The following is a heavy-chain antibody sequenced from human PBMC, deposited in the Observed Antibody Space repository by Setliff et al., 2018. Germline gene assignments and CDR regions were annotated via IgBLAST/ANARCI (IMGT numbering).Heavy chain of an antibody. Sequence: PSETLSLTCTVSGSSFSSYSWSWIRQPPGKGLEWIGYKYYSGSTNSNPSLKSRVTISVDTSKNQFSLNLNSVTAADTAVYYCARQPYSTTYYYYYYYMDVCGKGTTVTVSS. D-gene: IGHD6-13*01. CDR3: ARQPYSTTYYYYYYYMDV. CDR1: GSSFSSYS. CDR2: KYYSGST. V-gene: IGHV4-59*08. J-gene: IGHJ6*03.